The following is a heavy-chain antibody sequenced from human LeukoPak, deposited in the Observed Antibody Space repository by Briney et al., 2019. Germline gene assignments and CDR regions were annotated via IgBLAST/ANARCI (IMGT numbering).Heavy chain of an antibody. CDR1: GYTFTSYD. CDR2: MNPNSGNT. V-gene: IGHV1-8*01. J-gene: IGHJ5*02. CDR3: ARAGSGENWFDP. D-gene: IGHD3-10*01. Sequence: ASVKVSCKASGYTFTSYDINWVRQATGQGLEWMGWMNPNSGNTGYAQKFQGRVTMTRNTSISTAYMELSSLRSEDTAVYYCARAGSGENWFDPWGQGTLVTVSS.